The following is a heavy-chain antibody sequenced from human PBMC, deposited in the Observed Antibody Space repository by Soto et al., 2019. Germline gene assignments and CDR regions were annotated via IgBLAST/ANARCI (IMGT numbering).Heavy chain of an antibody. D-gene: IGHD4-4*01. V-gene: IGHV3-33*01. CDR2: IWYDGSNK. CDR1: EFTFSSYG. J-gene: IGHJ5*01. Sequence: QVQLVESGGGVVQPGRSLRLSCAASEFTFSSYGMQWVRQAPGKGLVWVAVIWYDGSNKYYAVSVTGRFTISRDNSKNSLYLQMNSLRAGDTAVYYCASWRLQGFDPWGQGTLVTVSS. CDR3: ASWRLQGFDP.